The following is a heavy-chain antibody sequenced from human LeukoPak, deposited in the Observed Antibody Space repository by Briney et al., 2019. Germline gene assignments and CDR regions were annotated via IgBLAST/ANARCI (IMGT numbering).Heavy chain of an antibody. Sequence: SETLSLTCTVSGGSISGYYWSWIRQPLGKGLEWLGYIYYSGSTNYNPSLKSRVTISVDTSKNQFSLKLSSVTAADTAVYYCARMSTLVVAPSYYFDYWGQGTLVTVSS. CDR1: GGSISGYY. CDR3: ARMSTLVVAPSYYFDY. CDR2: IYYSGST. D-gene: IGHD3-22*01. V-gene: IGHV4-59*01. J-gene: IGHJ4*02.